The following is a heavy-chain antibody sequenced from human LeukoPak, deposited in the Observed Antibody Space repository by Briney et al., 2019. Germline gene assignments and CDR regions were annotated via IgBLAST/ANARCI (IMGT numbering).Heavy chain of an antibody. J-gene: IGHJ4*02. Sequence: SETQSLTCTVSGYSISSGYYWGWIRQPPGKGLEWIGSIYHSGSTYYNPSLKSRVTISVDTSKNQFSLKLSSVTAADTAVYYCARARYFDFWTAYSSWYFDYWGQGTLVTVSS. CDR1: GYSISSGYY. CDR2: IYHSGST. V-gene: IGHV4-38-2*02. CDR3: ARARYFDFWTAYSSWYFDY. D-gene: IGHD3-3*01.